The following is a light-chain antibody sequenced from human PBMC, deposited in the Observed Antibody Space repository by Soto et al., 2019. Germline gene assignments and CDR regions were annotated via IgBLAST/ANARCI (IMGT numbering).Light chain of an antibody. V-gene: IGLV2-8*01. J-gene: IGLJ1*01. CDR3: LSYTRSTIYV. CDR1: SSDVGAYKY. CDR2: DVS. Sequence: QSVLTQPPSASGSPGQSVTISCTGTSSDVGAYKYVSWYQHHPGKAPKLVIYDVSERPSGVPDRFSGSKSGNTASLTVAGLQAEDEADYFCLSYTRSTIYVVGTRTKLTVL.